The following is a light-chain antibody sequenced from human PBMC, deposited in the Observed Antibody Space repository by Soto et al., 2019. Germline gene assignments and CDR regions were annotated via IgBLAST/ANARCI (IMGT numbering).Light chain of an antibody. CDR2: AAS. J-gene: IGKJ1*01. CDR1: QGISNY. CDR3: QKYNSAPRT. Sequence: DIQMTQSPSSLSASVGDRVTITCRASQGISNYLAWYQQKPGKVPKLLIYAASTLQSGVPSRFSGSGSGTDYTLTISSLQPDDVATYYCQKYNSAPRTLGQGTKVDIK. V-gene: IGKV1-27*01.